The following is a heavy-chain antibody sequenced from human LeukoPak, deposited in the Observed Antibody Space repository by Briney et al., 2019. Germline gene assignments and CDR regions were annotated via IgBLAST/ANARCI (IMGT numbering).Heavy chain of an antibody. CDR1: GFTFTNYW. Sequence: GGSLRLSCAVSGFTFTNYWMSWVRQAPGKGLEWLANIRQDGSEKYYVDSVKGRFTISRDNARNSLFLQMNSLRAEDTAVYYXVSXGPFWGQGTLVTVSS. CDR3: VSXGPF. J-gene: IGHJ4*02. V-gene: IGHV3-7*01. CDR2: IRQDGSEK.